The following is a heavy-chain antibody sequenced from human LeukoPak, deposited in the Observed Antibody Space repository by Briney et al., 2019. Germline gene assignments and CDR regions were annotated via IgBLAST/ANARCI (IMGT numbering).Heavy chain of an antibody. Sequence: GGSLRLSCAASGFTFSSYAMSWVRQAPGKGLEWVSAISGSGGSTYYADSAQGRFTISRDNAKNTLYLQMNSLRVEDTAVYYCARDYNWNPPDYWGQGTLVTVSS. D-gene: IGHD1-1*01. CDR3: ARDYNWNPPDY. CDR1: GFTFSSYA. V-gene: IGHV3-23*01. CDR2: ISGSGGST. J-gene: IGHJ4*02.